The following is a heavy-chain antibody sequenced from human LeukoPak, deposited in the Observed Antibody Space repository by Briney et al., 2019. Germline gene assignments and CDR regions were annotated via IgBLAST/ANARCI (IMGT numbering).Heavy chain of an antibody. V-gene: IGHV4-34*01. CDR3: AKGTYDSRGHFDY. CDR1: GGSFSGYY. D-gene: IGHD3-22*01. Sequence: PSETLSLTCAVYGGSFSGYYWSWIRQPPGKGLEWIGENNDSGRSNYNPSLKSRVTISVDTSKQQFSLTLRSVTSADTAAYYCAKGTYDSRGHFDYWGQGTLVSVSS. J-gene: IGHJ4*02. CDR2: NNDSGRS.